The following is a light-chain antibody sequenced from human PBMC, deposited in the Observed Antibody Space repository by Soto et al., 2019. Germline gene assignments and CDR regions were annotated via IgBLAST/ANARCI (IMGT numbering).Light chain of an antibody. J-gene: IGKJ1*01. V-gene: IGKV2-28*01. CDR1: RSLLFSNGYNY. Sequence: IVMTQFPLSLAVTPGEPASISCRSNRSLLFSNGYNYLEWYVQKPGQSPQLLIYLASNRASGVPDRFSGSGSGTDFTLKISRVEAEDVGVYYCMQAIQRRTFGQGTKVDIK. CDR3: MQAIQRRT. CDR2: LAS.